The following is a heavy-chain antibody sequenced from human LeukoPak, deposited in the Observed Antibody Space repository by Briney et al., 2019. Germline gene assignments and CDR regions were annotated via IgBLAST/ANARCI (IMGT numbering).Heavy chain of an antibody. V-gene: IGHV3-11*06. Sequence: KPGGSLRLSCAASGFTFSDYYMSWIRQAPGKGLEWVSYISSSSSYTNYADSVRGRFTISRDNAKNSLYLQMNSLRAEETALYYCARLRPYDRTWYAYYGMDVWGQGTTVTVSS. D-gene: IGHD6-13*01. CDR3: ARLRPYDRTWYAYYGMDV. CDR1: GFTFSDYY. CDR2: ISSSSSYT. J-gene: IGHJ6*02.